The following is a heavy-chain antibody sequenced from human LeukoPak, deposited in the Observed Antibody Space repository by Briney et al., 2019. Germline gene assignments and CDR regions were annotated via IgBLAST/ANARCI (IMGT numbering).Heavy chain of an antibody. D-gene: IGHD3-10*01. Sequence: ASVKVSCKASGYTFTGYYMHWVRQAPGQGLEWMGWINPNSGGTNYAQKFQGRVTMTRNTSISTAYMELSSLRSEDTAVYYCARGLRTMVRGVSGYWGRGTLVTVSS. CDR1: GYTFTGYY. CDR2: INPNSGGT. J-gene: IGHJ4*02. CDR3: ARGLRTMVRGVSGY. V-gene: IGHV1-2*02.